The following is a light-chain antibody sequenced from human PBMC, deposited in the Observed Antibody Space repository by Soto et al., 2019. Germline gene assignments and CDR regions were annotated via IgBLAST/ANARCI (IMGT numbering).Light chain of an antibody. V-gene: IGLV2-14*01. J-gene: IGLJ1*01. CDR3: SSYSSSSTLGV. CDR2: DVS. Sequence: LTQPASVSGSPGQSITISCTGTSSDVGGYNYVSWYQQHPGKAPKLMIYDVSNRPSGVSNRFSGSKSGNTASLTISGLQAEDEADYYCSSYSSSSTLGVFGTGTKVTVL. CDR1: SSDVGGYNY.